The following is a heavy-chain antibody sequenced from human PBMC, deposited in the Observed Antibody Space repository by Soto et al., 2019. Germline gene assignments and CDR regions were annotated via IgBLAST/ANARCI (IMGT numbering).Heavy chain of an antibody. D-gene: IGHD4-4*01. CDR2: IYYSGSP. J-gene: IGHJ2*01. V-gene: IGHV4-59*01. CDR3: AGRSADYNGWYCDL. Sequence: SETLSLTCTVSGGSISSYYWSWIRQPPGKGLEWIGYIYYSGSPNYSPSLESRVTISEDTSKNQFSLKLSSVTAADTAIYYCAGRSADYNGWYCDLWGRGTMVTVX. CDR1: GGSISSYY.